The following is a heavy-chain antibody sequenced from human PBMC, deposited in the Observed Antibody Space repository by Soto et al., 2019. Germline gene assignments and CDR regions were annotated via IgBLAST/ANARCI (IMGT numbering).Heavy chain of an antibody. CDR1: GGSISSYY. V-gene: IGHV4-59*01. CDR2: IHYSGRT. Sequence: QVQLQESGPGRVKPSETLSLTCTVSGGSISSYYWSWIRQPPGKGLEWIGDIHYSGRTKYHPSLKPRVTISADTSTDQCPLRLSSVTAADTAVYFCARGGDCAGLFDYWGQGTLVTGSS. J-gene: IGHJ4*02. CDR3: ARGGDCAGLFDY. D-gene: IGHD2-21*02.